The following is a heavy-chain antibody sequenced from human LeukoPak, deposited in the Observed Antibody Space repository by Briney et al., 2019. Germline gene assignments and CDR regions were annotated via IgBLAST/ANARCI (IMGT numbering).Heavy chain of an antibody. Sequence: GGSLRLSGAASGFSFSSYDMHWVRQATGKGLESVSAIGTAGDPYYPGSDKRRFTNTRENAKNSLYLQMNSLRAGDTGVYYCARGRYCSSTSCYGKNEFDYWGQGTLVTVSS. CDR1: GFSFSSYD. V-gene: IGHV3-13*05. CDR3: ARGRYCSSTSCYGKNEFDY. CDR2: IGTAGDP. D-gene: IGHD2-2*01. J-gene: IGHJ4*02.